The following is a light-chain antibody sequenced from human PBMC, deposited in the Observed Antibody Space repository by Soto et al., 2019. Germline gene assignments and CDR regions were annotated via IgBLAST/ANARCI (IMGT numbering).Light chain of an antibody. CDR1: QGIASY. Sequence: IHLTQSPASLSASVGDRVTITCRASQGIASYLAWYQQKPGKAPKLLIYAASTLQSGVPSRFSGSGFGTDFTLTISSLQPEDFATYYCQQLNSYPRTFGQGTRVEIK. J-gene: IGKJ1*01. CDR3: QQLNSYPRT. CDR2: AAS. V-gene: IGKV1-9*01.